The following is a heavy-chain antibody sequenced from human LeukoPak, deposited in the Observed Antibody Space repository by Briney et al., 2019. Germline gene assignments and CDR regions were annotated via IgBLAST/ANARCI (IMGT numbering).Heavy chain of an antibody. D-gene: IGHD1-26*01. CDR3: ARLSVGATHYFDY. CDR1: GGSISSSSYY. Sequence: PSQTLSLTCTVSGGSISSSSYYWGWIRQPPGKGLEWIGSIYYSGSTYYNPSLKSRVTISVDTSKNQFSLKLGSVTAADTAVYYCARLSVGATHYFDYWGQGTLVTVSS. J-gene: IGHJ4*02. V-gene: IGHV4-39*01. CDR2: IYYSGST.